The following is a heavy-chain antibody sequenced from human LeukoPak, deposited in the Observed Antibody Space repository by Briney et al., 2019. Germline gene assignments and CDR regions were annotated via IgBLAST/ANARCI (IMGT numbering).Heavy chain of an antibody. Sequence: SETLSLTCTVSGGSISSSSYYWGWTRQSPGKGLEWIGSIYQSGSTYYNPSLKSRVTISVDTSKNQFSLKLTSVTAADTAVYYCARGPGVVVTATRPFDYWGQGTLVTVSS. CDR2: IYQSGST. V-gene: IGHV4-39*01. J-gene: IGHJ4*02. CDR3: ARGPGVVVTATRPFDY. CDR1: GGSISSSSYY. D-gene: IGHD2-21*02.